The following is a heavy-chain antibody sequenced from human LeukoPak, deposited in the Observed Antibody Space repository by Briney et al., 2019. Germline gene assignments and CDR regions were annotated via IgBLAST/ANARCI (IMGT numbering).Heavy chain of an antibody. CDR3: ARVRSSGYYPYYFDY. CDR2: ISAYNGNT. J-gene: IGHJ4*02. V-gene: IGHV1-18*01. CDR1: GYTFTSYG. D-gene: IGHD3-22*01. Sequence: EASVKVSCKASGYTFTSYGISRVRQAPGQGLEWMGWISAYNGNTNYAQKLQGRVTMTTDTSTSTAYMELRSLRSDDTAVYYCARVRSSGYYPYYFDYWGQGTLVTVSS.